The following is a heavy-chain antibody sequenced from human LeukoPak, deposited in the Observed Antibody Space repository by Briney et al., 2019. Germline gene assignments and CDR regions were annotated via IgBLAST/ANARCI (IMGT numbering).Heavy chain of an antibody. CDR1: GFRFDDYG. CDR2: INWNGGST. D-gene: IGHD6-19*01. CDR3: ARGGSTGWYSFDY. Sequence: PGGSLRLSCVASGFRFDDYGMSWVRQAPEKGLEWVSGINWNGGSTGYADSVKGRFTISRDNAKNSLYLRMNSLRAEDTALYYCARGGSTGWYSFDYWGQGTLVTVSS. V-gene: IGHV3-20*04. J-gene: IGHJ4*02.